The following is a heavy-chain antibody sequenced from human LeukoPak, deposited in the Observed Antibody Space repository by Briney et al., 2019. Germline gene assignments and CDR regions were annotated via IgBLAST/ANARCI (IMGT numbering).Heavy chain of an antibody. V-gene: IGHV3-43*01. CDR2: ISMDGVNT. J-gene: IGHJ4*02. CDR1: GFTFDYYT. CDR3: VKGRRRGYAYGTLES. Sequence: PGGSLRLSCAASGFTFDYYTMYRVRQGPEKGLEWVSLISMDGVNTFYADSVKGRFTISRDNNKNSLYLQMNGLRTDDTGLYYCVKGRRRGYAYGTLESWGQGTLVTVSS. D-gene: IGHD5-18*01.